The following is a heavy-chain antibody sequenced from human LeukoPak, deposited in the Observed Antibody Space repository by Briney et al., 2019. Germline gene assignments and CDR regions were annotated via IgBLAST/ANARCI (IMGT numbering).Heavy chain of an antibody. CDR2: MHYSGST. D-gene: IGHD3-22*01. CDR1: GASISSYY. V-gene: IGHV4-59*01. Sequence: SETLSPTCTVSGASISSYYWNWIRQPPGKGLEWIGYMHYSGSTNYNPSLKSRVTISADTSKHQFSLKLNSVTSADTAVYYCPRDTGYYDNSGYYYFDYWGRGTLVTVSS. CDR3: PRDTGYYDNSGYYYFDY. J-gene: IGHJ4*02.